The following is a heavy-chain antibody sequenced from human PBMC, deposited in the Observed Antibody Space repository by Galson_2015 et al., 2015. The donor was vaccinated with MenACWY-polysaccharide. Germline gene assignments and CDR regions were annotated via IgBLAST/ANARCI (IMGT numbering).Heavy chain of an antibody. J-gene: IGHJ4*02. D-gene: IGHD6-19*01. CDR2: MNPNSGNT. Sequence: SVKVSCKASGYTFSSYDINWVRQAPGQRLEWMGWMNPNSGNTGYAQKFQGRVTMTRNTSISTAYMELSSLTSEDTAGYYCARGRRDTAVAAPAAVLLDYWGQGILVTVSS. CDR1: GYTFSSYD. CDR3: ARGRRDTAVAAPAAVLLDY. V-gene: IGHV1-8*01.